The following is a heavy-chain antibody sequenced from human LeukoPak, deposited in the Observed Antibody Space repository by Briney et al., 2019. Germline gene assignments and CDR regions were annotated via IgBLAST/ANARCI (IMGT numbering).Heavy chain of an antibody. J-gene: IGHJ4*02. V-gene: IGHV3-20*04. CDR2: INWNGGST. D-gene: IGHD1-26*01. CDR3: ARVGGLLAGIVGATHFDY. CDR1: GFTFDDYG. Sequence: GGSLRLSCAASGFTFDDYGMSWVRQAPGKGLEWVSGINWNGGSTVYADSVKGRFTISRDNAKNSLYLQMNSLTAEDTAVYYCARVGGLLAGIVGATHFDYWGQGTLVTVSS.